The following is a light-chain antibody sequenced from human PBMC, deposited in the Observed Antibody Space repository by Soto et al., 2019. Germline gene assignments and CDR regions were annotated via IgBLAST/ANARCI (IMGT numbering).Light chain of an antibody. J-gene: IGKJ4*01. Sequence: EIVLTQSPGTLSLSPGERGALSCRASKNVSSNYLAWYQQKPGQAPRLLIYGASSRATGIPDRFSGSGSGTDFTLTISRLEPEDFAVYYCQQYGNSPLTFGGGTKVDIK. CDR1: KNVSSNY. V-gene: IGKV3-20*01. CDR3: QQYGNSPLT. CDR2: GAS.